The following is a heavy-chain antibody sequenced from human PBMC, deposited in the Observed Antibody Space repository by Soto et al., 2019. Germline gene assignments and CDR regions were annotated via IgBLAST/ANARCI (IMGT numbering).Heavy chain of an antibody. CDR2: IYYSGST. CDR1: GGSISSYY. J-gene: IGHJ4*02. Sequence: SETLSLTCTVSGGSISSYYWSWIRQPPGKGLEWIGYIYYSGSTNYNPSLKSRVTISVDTSKNQFSLKLSSVTAADTAVYYCAREQGVGDSSSWYGLGFDYWGQGTLVTVSS. V-gene: IGHV4-59*01. D-gene: IGHD6-13*01. CDR3: AREQGVGDSSSWYGLGFDY.